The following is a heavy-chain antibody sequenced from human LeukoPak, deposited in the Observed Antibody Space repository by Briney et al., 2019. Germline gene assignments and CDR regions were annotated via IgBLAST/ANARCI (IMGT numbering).Heavy chain of an antibody. J-gene: IGHJ3*02. Sequence: SQTLSLTCAISGDSVSTTSAAWNWVRQFPSRGLEWLGRTYYRSKWYNDYALSVKSRVTLNPNTSKNQFSLQLNSVTPEDTAVYHCAREMVDAFDIWGQGTLVIVSS. CDR1: GDSVSTTSAA. D-gene: IGHD2-8*01. CDR2: TYYRSKWYN. V-gene: IGHV6-1*01. CDR3: AREMVDAFDI.